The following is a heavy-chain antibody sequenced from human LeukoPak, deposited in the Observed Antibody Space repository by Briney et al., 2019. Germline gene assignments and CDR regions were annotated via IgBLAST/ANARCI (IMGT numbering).Heavy chain of an antibody. V-gene: IGHV1-2*02. CDR3: ARMDIVATITLDY. Sequence: GASVTVSCKAPGYTFTGYYMHWVRQAPGQGLEWMGWINPNSGGTNYAQKFQGRVTMTRDTSISTAYMELSRLRSDDTAVYYCARMDIVATITLDYWGQGTLVTVSS. D-gene: IGHD5-12*01. CDR2: INPNSGGT. CDR1: GYTFTGYY. J-gene: IGHJ4*02.